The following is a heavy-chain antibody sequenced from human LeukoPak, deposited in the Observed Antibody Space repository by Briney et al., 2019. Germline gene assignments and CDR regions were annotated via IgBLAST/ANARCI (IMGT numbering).Heavy chain of an antibody. CDR3: ARFGSNWGFRYFDL. V-gene: IGHV1-2*02. CDR1: GYTFTGYY. D-gene: IGHD7-27*01. CDR2: INPNSGGT. Sequence: ASVKVSCKASGYTFTGYYMHWVRQAPGQGLEWMGWINPNSGGTNYAQKFQGRVTMTRDRSISTAYMELSRLRSDDTAVYYCARFGSNWGFRYFDLWGRGTLVTVSS. J-gene: IGHJ2*01.